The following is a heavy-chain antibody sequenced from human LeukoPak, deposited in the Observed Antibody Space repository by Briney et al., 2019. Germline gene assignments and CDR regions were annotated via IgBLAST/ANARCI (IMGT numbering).Heavy chain of an antibody. V-gene: IGHV3-48*03. CDR1: GFTFSSYE. CDR3: ARVDGWYYYYMDV. D-gene: IGHD5-24*01. Sequence: PGGSLRLSCAASGFTFSSYEMNWVRQAPGKGLEWVSYISSSGSTIYYADSVKGRFTISRDNAKNSLYLQMNSLRAEDTAVYYCARVDGWYYYYMDVWGEGTTVTISS. CDR2: ISSSGSTI. J-gene: IGHJ6*03.